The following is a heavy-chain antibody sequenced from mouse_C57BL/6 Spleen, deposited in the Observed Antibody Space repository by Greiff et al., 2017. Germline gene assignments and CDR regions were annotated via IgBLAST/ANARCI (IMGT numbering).Heavy chain of an antibody. CDR3: ARRDYYGSSYDY. CDR1: GFTFSDYG. Sequence: EVQRVESGGGLVKPGGSLKLSCAASGFTFSDYGMHWVRQTPEKGLEWVAYISSGSSTIYYADTVKGRFTISRDNAKNTLFLQMTSLRSEDTAMYYCARRDYYGSSYDYWGQGTTLTVSS. D-gene: IGHD1-1*01. V-gene: IGHV5-17*01. CDR2: ISSGSSTI. J-gene: IGHJ2*01.